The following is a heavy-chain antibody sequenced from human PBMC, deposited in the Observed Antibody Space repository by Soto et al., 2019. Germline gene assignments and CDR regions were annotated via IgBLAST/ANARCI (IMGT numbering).Heavy chain of an antibody. CDR3: ARVREGVLRYFDL. V-gene: IGHV4-34*01. CDR2: INHSGST. J-gene: IGHJ2*01. D-gene: IGHD3-10*01. Sequence: SETLSLTCAVYGGSFSGYYWSWIRQPPGKGLEWIGEINHSGSTNYNPSLKSRVTISVDTSKNQFSLKLSSVTAADTAVYYCARVREGVLRYFDLCGRGTLVTVAS. CDR1: GGSFSGYY.